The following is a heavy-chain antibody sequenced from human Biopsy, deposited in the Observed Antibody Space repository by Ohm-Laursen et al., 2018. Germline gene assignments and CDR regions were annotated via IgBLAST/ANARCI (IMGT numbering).Heavy chain of an antibody. CDR1: ESTFRSYW. CDR3: ARDEKRWDYSNYFSWHFDL. D-gene: IGHD4-11*01. Sequence: SLRLSCSASESTFRSYWMHWVRQAPGKGLEWVAVISYDGSGEYYADSLQGRFTISRDNPKNTVDLQMNSLRAEDTAVYFCARDEKRWDYSNYFSWHFDLWGRGTLVTVSS. V-gene: IGHV3-30*03. CDR2: ISYDGSGE. J-gene: IGHJ2*01.